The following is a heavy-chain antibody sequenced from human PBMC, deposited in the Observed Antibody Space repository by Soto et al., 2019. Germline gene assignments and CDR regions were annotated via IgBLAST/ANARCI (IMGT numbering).Heavy chain of an antibody. CDR3: ATSTSSSWQNDY. V-gene: IGHV1-69*01. CDR2: IIPIFETA. J-gene: IGHJ4*02. Sequence: QVHLEQSGAEVKKPGSSVKVSCTASGGTFNTFAISWVRQAPGQGLEWIGGIIPIFETANYAQRLQDRLTITADESTRTAYMELSRLTSDDTAIYFCATSTSSSWQNDYWGLGTLVVVSS. CDR1: GGTFNTFA. D-gene: IGHD6-13*01.